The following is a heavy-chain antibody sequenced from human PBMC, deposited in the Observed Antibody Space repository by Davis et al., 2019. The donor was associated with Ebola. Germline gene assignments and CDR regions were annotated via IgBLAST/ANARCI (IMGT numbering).Heavy chain of an antibody. CDR1: GFTFSSHS. V-gene: IGHV1-46*01. Sequence: AASVKVSCKASGFTFSSHSFHWVRQAPGQGLEWMGIINPSGENTVYAQKFQGRVTIITDGSTNTAYMELNTLTSEDTAMYYCAREGFDEGVPIAWGQGTLITVSS. CDR3: AREGFDEGVPIA. D-gene: IGHD2-15*01. J-gene: IGHJ4*02. CDR2: INPSGENT.